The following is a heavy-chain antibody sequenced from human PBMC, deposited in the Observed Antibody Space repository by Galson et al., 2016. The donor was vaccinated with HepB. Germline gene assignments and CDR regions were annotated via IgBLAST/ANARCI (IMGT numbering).Heavy chain of an antibody. CDR1: EFSFRSYG. V-gene: IGHV3-23*01. CDR3: AKEGNYYGSGSYYEY. CDR2: ISGSGGTT. D-gene: IGHD3-10*01. Sequence: SLRLSCAASEFSFRSYGMSWVRQAPGKGLEWVAGISGSGGTTHYADSVKGRFTISRDNSKNTQHLEMKSLRAEDTAVYYCAKEGNYYGSGSYYEYWGQGTLVTVSS. J-gene: IGHJ4*02.